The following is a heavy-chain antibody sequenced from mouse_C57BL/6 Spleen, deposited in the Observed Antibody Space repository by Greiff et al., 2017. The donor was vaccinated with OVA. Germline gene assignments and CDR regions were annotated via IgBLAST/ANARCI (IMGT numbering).Heavy chain of an antibody. Sequence: QVQLKQSGAELAKPGASVKLSCKASGYTFTSYWMHWVKQRPGQGLEWIGYINPSSGYTKYNQKFKDKATLTADKSSSTAYMQLSSLTYEDSAVYYCARRGIIYYDYDGYAMDYGGQGTSVTVSS. CDR2: INPSSGYT. J-gene: IGHJ4*01. V-gene: IGHV1-7*01. CDR3: ARRGIIYYDYDGYAMDY. CDR1: GYTFTSYW. D-gene: IGHD2-4*01.